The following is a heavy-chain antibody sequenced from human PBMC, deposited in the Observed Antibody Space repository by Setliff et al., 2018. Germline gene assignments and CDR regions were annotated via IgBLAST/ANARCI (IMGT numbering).Heavy chain of an antibody. D-gene: IGHD5-18*01. Sequence: GGSLRLSCTASGFNFRSYWMSWVRQAPRKGLEWVGNIKQDGSERFYGDSVKGRFTISRDNANTSLYLQMNSLRAEDTAVYYCAREGVDTRSSTDYRYYMDLWGKGTTVTVSS. CDR1: GFNFRSYW. CDR3: AREGVDTRSSTDYRYYMDL. V-gene: IGHV3-7*03. J-gene: IGHJ6*03. CDR2: IKQDGSER.